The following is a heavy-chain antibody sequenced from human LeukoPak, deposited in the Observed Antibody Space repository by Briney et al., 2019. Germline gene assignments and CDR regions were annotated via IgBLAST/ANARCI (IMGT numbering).Heavy chain of an antibody. CDR2: ISYDGSNK. V-gene: IGHV3-30*18. J-gene: IGHJ4*02. D-gene: IGHD2-21*02. CDR3: AKLPPRGCGGDSCGY. CDR1: GFTFSSYS. Sequence: GGSLRLSCAASGFTFSSYSMNWVRQAPGKGLEWVAVISYDGSNKYYADSVKGRFTISRDNSKNTLYLQMNSLRAEDTAVYYCAKLPPRGCGGDSCGYWGQGTLVTVSS.